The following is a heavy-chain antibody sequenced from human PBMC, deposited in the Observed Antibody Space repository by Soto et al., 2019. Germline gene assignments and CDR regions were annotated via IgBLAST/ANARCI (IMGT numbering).Heavy chain of an antibody. J-gene: IGHJ4*02. CDR2: IYYSGST. V-gene: IGHV4-59*12. D-gene: IGHD3-22*01. Sequence: SETLSLTCTVSGGSISSYYWSWIRQPPGKGLEWIGYIYYSGSTNYNPSLKSRVTISVDTSKNQFSLKLSSVTAADTAVYYCAVNYYDSSGYSKVFDYWGQGTLVTVSS. CDR1: GGSISSYY. CDR3: AVNYYDSSGYSKVFDY.